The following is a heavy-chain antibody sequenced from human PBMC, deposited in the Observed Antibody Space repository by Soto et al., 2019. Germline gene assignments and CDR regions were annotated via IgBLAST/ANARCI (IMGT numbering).Heavy chain of an antibody. D-gene: IGHD5-18*01. V-gene: IGHV1-2*04. J-gene: IGHJ6*02. CDR2: INPNSGGT. CDR3: ARGLYSSTRIYGMDV. Sequence: ASVKVSCKASGYSFTGYYMHWVRQAPGQGLEWMGWINPNSGGTNYAQKFQGWVTMTRDTSISTAYMELSRLRSDDTAVYYCARGLYSSTRIYGMDVWGQGTTVTVSS. CDR1: GYSFTGYY.